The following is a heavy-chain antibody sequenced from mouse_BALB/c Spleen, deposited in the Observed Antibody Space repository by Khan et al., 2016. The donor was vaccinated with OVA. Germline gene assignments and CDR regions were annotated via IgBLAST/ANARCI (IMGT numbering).Heavy chain of an antibody. CDR1: GFTFSSYG. V-gene: IGHV5-17*02. D-gene: IGHD1-1*01. J-gene: IGHJ2*01. CDR2: ISGDSSTI. CDR3: ATSFYYGYYFDY. Sequence: EVELVESGGGLVQPGGSRKLSCAASGFTFSSYGMHWVRQAPEKGLEWVAYISGDSSTIHYTDTVKGRFTISRDNPKNTLSLQMTSLMSEDTAMYYCATSFYYGYYFDYWGPGTTLTVSS.